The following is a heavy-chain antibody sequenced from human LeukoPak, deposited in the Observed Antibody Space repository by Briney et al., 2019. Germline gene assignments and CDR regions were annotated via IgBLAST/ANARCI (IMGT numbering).Heavy chain of an antibody. Sequence: PETLSLTCTVSGGSISSYYWSWIRQPPGKGLEWIGYIYYSGSTNYNPSLKSRVTISVDTSKNQFSLKLSSVTAADTAVYYCATNQATVYSSGWYSSGDAFDIWGQGTMVTVSS. V-gene: IGHV4-59*08. J-gene: IGHJ3*02. CDR1: GGSISSYY. CDR3: ATNQATVYSSGWYSSGDAFDI. D-gene: IGHD6-19*01. CDR2: IYYSGST.